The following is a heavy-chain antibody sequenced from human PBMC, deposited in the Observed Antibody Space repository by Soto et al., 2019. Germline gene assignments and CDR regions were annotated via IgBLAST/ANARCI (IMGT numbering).Heavy chain of an antibody. V-gene: IGHV4-30-2*01. CDR1: GGSISSGGYS. J-gene: IGHJ6*02. CDR2: IYHSGST. CDR3: ARKPSWTAAGTGYYYYYGMDV. Sequence: PSETLPLTCAVSGGSISSGGYSWSWIRQPPGKGLEWTGYIYHSGSTYYNPSLKSRVTISVDRSKNQFSLKLSSVTAADTAVYYCARKPSWTAAGTGYYYYYGMDVWGQGTTVTVSS. D-gene: IGHD6-13*01.